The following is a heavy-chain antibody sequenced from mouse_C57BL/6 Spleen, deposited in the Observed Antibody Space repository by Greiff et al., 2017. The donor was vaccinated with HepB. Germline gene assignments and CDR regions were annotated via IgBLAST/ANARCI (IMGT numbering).Heavy chain of an antibody. J-gene: IGHJ4*01. Sequence: QVQLQQSGPGLVAPSQSLSITCTVSGFSLTSYGVHWVRQPPGKGLEWLVVIWSDGSTTYNSALKSRLSISKDNSKSQVFLKMNSLQTDDTAMYYCDSYDYDVEAMDYWGQGTSVTVSS. D-gene: IGHD2-4*01. CDR1: GFSLTSYG. CDR3: DSYDYDVEAMDY. CDR2: IWSDGST. V-gene: IGHV2-6*03.